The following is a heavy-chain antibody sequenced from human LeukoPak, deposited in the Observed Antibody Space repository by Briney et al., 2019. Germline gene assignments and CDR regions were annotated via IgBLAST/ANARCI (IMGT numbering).Heavy chain of an antibody. Sequence: PGGSLRLSCAASGLVFNYYTMHWVRQTPNRGLEWVAVISSDGTDKHYADSVKGRFTISRDNSKNTLYLQLDNPRVEDTAMYYCASYFEAIVRDLSGFDPWGQGTLVTVSS. CDR2: ISSDGTDK. CDR3: ASYFEAIVRDLSGFDP. V-gene: IGHV3-30*04. J-gene: IGHJ5*02. D-gene: IGHD2/OR15-2a*01. CDR1: GLVFNYYT.